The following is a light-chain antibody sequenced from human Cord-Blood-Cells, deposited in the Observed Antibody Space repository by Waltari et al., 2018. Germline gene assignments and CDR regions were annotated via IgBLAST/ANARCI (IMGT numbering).Light chain of an antibody. V-gene: IGLV2-11*01. J-gene: IGLJ2*01. CDR2: DVS. CDR1: STHVGGYNS. Sequence: QSALTQPRAVSGSPGQSVPISCTGTSTHVGGYNSVSWYQQPPGKAPKLMIYDVSKRPSGVPDRFSGSKSGNTASLTISGLQAEDEADYYCCSYAGSYTWVFGGGTKLTVL. CDR3: CSYAGSYTWV.